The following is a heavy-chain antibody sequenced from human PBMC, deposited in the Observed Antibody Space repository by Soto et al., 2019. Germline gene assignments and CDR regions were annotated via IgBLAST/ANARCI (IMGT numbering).Heavy chain of an antibody. D-gene: IGHD3-3*01. CDR2: INPATGAA. CDR1: GYPVTAYY. V-gene: IGHV1-2*02. J-gene: IGHJ3*02. CDR3: ARGGGVGVAGSAAFDM. Sequence: QLHLVQSGAVVKKPGASVTVSCSASGYPVTAYYMHWVRQAPGRGLEWMGGINPATGAAKYTQTFQGRVTMTRDTVTSTVFMEPSGLTSEDPGVFFCARGGGVGVAGSAAFDMWGQGTLVTVSS.